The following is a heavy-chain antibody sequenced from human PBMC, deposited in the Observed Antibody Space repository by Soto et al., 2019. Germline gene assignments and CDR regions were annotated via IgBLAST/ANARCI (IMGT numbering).Heavy chain of an antibody. CDR1: GGSFSGYY. CDR2: INHSGST. Sequence: TSETLSLTCAVYGGSFSGYYWSWIRQPPGKGLEWIGEINHSGSTNYNPSLKSRVTISVDTSKNQFSLKLSSVTAADTAVYYCARSGSYYRVFDYWGQGTLVTVSS. CDR3: ARSGSYYRVFDY. D-gene: IGHD1-26*01. V-gene: IGHV4-34*01. J-gene: IGHJ4*02.